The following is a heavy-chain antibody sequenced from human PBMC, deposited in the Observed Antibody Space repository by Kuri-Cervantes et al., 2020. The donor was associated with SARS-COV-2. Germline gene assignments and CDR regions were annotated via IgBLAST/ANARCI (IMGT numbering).Heavy chain of an antibody. CDR3: ARVLAAALDY. Sequence: ASVKVSCKASGYTFTSYYMHWVRQAPGQGLEWMGIINPSGGSTSYAQKFQGRVTMTTDTSTSTAYMELRSLRSDDTAVYYCARVLAAALDYWGQGTPVTVSS. V-gene: IGHV1-46*01. D-gene: IGHD6-13*01. J-gene: IGHJ4*02. CDR1: GYTFTSYY. CDR2: INPSGGST.